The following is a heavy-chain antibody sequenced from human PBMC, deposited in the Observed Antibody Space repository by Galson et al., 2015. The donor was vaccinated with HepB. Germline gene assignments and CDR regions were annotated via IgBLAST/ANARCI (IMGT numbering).Heavy chain of an antibody. V-gene: IGHV1-2*04. Sequence: SVKVYCKAYGYTFTVYYMHWVRQAPGQGLEWMGWIKPNSGGTNYAQKFQGWVTMTRDTSISTVYMELSRLRSDDTAVYYCARKPRGYYGMDVWGQGTTVTVSS. CDR3: ARKPRGYYGMDV. D-gene: IGHD3-10*01. CDR1: GYTFTVYY. CDR2: IKPNSGGT. J-gene: IGHJ6*02.